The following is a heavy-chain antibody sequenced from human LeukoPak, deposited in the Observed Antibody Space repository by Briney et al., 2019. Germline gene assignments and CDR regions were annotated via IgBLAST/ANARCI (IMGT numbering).Heavy chain of an antibody. D-gene: IGHD2-2*02. V-gene: IGHV3-23*01. CDR3: AKDFPALVVPAAILFDY. J-gene: IGHJ4*02. CDR1: GFTFSIYA. Sequence: GGSLRLSCAASGFTFSIYAMSWVRQAPGKGLEWVSAISGSGGSTYYADSVKGRFTISRDNSKNTLYLQMNSLRAEDTAVYYCAKDFPALVVPAAILFDYWGQGTLVTVSS. CDR2: ISGSGGST.